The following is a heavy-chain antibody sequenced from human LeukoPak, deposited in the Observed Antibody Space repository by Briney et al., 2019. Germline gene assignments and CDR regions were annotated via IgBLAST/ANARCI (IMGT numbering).Heavy chain of an antibody. V-gene: IGHV3-30*02. CDR3: ARVVRSWELDDY. CDR1: GFTFSSYG. J-gene: IGHJ4*02. CDR2: IRYDGSNK. D-gene: IGHD1-26*01. Sequence: PGGSLRLSCAASGFTFSSYGMHWVRQAPGKGLEWVAFIRYDGSNKYYADSVKGRFTISRDNSKNTLFLQMNSLRAEDTAVYYCARVVRSWELDDYWGQGTLVTVSS.